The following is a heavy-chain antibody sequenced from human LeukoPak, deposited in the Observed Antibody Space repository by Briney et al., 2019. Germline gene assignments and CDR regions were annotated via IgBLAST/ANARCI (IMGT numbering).Heavy chain of an antibody. V-gene: IGHV4-39*01. CDR1: GDSISSSNSY. CDR3: ARRPAIIMDRGVVYYFDS. J-gene: IGHJ4*02. D-gene: IGHD3-10*01. CDR2: IYYSGST. Sequence: SETLSLTCTVSGDSISSSNSYWGWIRQPPGKGLEWFGTIYYSGSTYYNPSLKGRVSISLDTSKKQFSLKLTSVTAADTAVYYCARRPAIIMDRGVVYYFDSWGQGILVTVSS.